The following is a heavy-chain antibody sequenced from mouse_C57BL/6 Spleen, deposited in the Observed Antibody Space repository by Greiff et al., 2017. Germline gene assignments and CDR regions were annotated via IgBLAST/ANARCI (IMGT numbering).Heavy chain of an antibody. J-gene: IGHJ1*03. CDR1: GYAFSSYW. CDR2: IYPGDGDT. V-gene: IGHV1-80*01. D-gene: IGHD2-1*01. Sequence: LQQSGASVKISCKASGYAFSSYWMNWVKQRPGKGLEWIGQIYPGDGDTNYNGKFKGKATLTADKSSSTAYMQRSSRTAEDSAVYFCARRGNYWYIDVWGTGTTVTVSS. CDR3: ARRGNYWYIDV.